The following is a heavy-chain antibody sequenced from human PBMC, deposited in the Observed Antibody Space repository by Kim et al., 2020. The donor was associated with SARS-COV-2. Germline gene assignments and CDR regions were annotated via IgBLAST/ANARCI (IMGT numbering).Heavy chain of an antibody. CDR1: GGLIDSYY. Sequence: SETLSLTCAVSGGLIDSYYWSWIRQFPGKGLEWIGYVYYSGFTTYNPSLKSRVTISVDTSKNQYSLRLSSVTAADTAMYYCARVGPDYGDYVNYWGQGT. D-gene: IGHD4-17*01. J-gene: IGHJ4*02. V-gene: IGHV4-59*13. CDR3: ARVGPDYGDYVNY. CDR2: VYYSGFT.